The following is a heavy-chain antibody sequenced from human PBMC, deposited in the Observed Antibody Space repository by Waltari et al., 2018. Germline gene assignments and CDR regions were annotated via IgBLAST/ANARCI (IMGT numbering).Heavy chain of an antibody. CDR3: ARGWLRFQDY. V-gene: IGHV3-7*04. CDR2: IRQEGSEK. CDR1: GFTFSSYW. J-gene: IGHJ4*02. Sequence: EVQLVESGGGLVQPGGSLRLSCAASGFTFSSYWMSWVRQAPGKGLGWVANIRQEGSEKYVVNAVESRYTTARDNAKKSLYLQRASLRAEDTAVYYGARGWLRFQDYWGQGTLVTVSS. D-gene: IGHD5-12*01.